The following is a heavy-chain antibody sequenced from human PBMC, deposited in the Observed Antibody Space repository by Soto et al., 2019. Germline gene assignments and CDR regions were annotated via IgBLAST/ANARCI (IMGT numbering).Heavy chain of an antibody. V-gene: IGHV1-69*01. D-gene: IGHD1-26*01. Sequence: QVQQVQSGAEVKKPGSSAKVSCKASGGTFNTFAFTWVRQAPGQGFEWMGGVIPLFNTPDYAQKFQGRVTITADESTSTVYLELSGLSSDDTAVYFCGLASKWELLGYFYGMDVWGQGTTVIVSS. CDR2: VIPLFNTP. J-gene: IGHJ6*02. CDR1: GGTFNTFA. CDR3: GLASKWELLGYFYGMDV.